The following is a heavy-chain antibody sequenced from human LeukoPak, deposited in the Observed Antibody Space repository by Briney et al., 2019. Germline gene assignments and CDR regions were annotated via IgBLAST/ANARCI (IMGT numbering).Heavy chain of an antibody. V-gene: IGHV1-69*15. CDR3: ARKLRLGGNWFDP. J-gene: IGHJ5*02. Sequence: SVKVSCKTSGGTFTSYAITWVRQAPGQGLEWMGKIIPISGTTNYAQKFQGRVTFTADESTITAYMELSSLRSEDTALYYCARKLRLGGNWFDPWGQGTLVTVSS. CDR2: IIPISGTT. D-gene: IGHD1-26*01. CDR1: GGTFTSYA.